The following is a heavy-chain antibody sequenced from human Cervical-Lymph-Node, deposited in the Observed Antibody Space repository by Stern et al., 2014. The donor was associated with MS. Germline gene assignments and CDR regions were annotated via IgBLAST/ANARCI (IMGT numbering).Heavy chain of an antibody. CDR1: GYTFSNYG. J-gene: IGHJ4*02. D-gene: IGHD5-18*01. CDR2: IHGYNGNA. V-gene: IGHV1-18*01. CDR3: ARKEVDTAMGEGY. Sequence: VQLVESGAEVKKPGASVKVSCKASGYTFSNYGISWVRQAPGQGLEWMGWIHGYNGNANYAQKLQGRVTMPTDTSTNTAYMELRSLRFDDTGVYYCARKEVDTAMGEGYWGQGTLVTVSS.